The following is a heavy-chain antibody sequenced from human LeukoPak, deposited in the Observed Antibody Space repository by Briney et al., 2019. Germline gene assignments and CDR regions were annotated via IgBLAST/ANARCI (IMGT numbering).Heavy chain of an antibody. CDR3: ARRRRAGYGPGYDYICGSYRPKRGVPIYYFDH. CDR2: MNPNSGNT. Sequence: GASVKVSCKASGYTFTSYDINWVRQATGQGLEWMGWMNPNSGNTDYAQKFQGRVTITRNTSISTAYMEMSSLRAEDTAVYYSARRRRAGYGPGYDYICGSYRPKRGVPIYYFDHWGQGTLVTVSS. J-gene: IGHJ4*02. V-gene: IGHV1-8*01. CDR1: GYTFTSYD. D-gene: IGHD3-16*02.